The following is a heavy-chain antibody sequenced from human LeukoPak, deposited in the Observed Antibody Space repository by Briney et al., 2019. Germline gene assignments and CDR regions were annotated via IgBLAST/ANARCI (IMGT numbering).Heavy chain of an antibody. CDR2: ISGSGDTT. V-gene: IGHV3-23*01. J-gene: IGHJ4*02. CDR1: GFTFSDYY. Sequence: PGGSLRLSCAASGFTFSDYYMSWIRQTPGKGLKLVSGISGSGDTTYYADSVKGRFTISRDISKNTLYLQMNSLRAEDTAVYYCAKGGGSHYSPLDHWSQGTLVTVSS. CDR3: AKGGGSHYSPLDH. D-gene: IGHD3-10*01.